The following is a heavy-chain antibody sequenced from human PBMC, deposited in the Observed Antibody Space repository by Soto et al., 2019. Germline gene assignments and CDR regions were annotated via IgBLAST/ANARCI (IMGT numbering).Heavy chain of an antibody. CDR3: ARHNNWNSGWFDP. CDR2: IYYSGST. Sequence: RSGALSVKCAVPGGSSSSSSYYWGWIRQPPGKGLEWIGSIYYSGSTYYNPSLKSRVTISVDTSKNQFSLKLSSVTAADTAVYYCARHNNWNSGWFDPWGQGTLVTVSS. D-gene: IGHD1-7*01. CDR1: GGSSSSSSYY. V-gene: IGHV4-39*01. J-gene: IGHJ5*02.